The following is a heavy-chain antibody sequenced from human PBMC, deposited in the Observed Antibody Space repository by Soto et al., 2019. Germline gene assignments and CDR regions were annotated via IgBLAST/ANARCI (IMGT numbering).Heavy chain of an antibody. CDR3: ARHSVRPSWYVPY. CDR2: IYYSGST. V-gene: IGHV4-39*01. J-gene: IGHJ4*02. Sequence: PSLPMSHTCTVSDGSIRSSSYYWGRIRQPPGKGLEWIGTIYYSGSTSYNPSLKSRVTISVDTSKNQFSLNLSSVTAADTAVYYCARHSVRPSWYVPYCGQGTLVTVSS. D-gene: IGHD6-13*01. CDR1: DGSIRSSSYY.